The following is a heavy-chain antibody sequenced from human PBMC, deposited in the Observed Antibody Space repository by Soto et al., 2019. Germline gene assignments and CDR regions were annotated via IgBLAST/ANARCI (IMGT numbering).Heavy chain of an antibody. V-gene: IGHV1-18*01. CDR2: ISAYNGNT. D-gene: IGHD3-10*01. CDR1: GYTFSNYG. J-gene: IGHJ4*02. CDR3: ARDLYYYGSGTYSGGY. Sequence: QVQLVQSGAEVKKPGASVKVSCKASGYTFSNYGFTWVRQAPGQGLEWMGWISAYNGNTNYAQNLQGRVTMTTDTSTSTAYMELRSLRSDDTAVYHCARDLYYYGSGTYSGGYWGQGTLVTVSS.